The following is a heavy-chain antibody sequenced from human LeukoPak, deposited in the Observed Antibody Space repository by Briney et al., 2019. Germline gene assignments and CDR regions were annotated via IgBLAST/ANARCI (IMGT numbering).Heavy chain of an antibody. J-gene: IGHJ5*02. Sequence: GGSLRLSCAASGFTVSSNYMSWVRQAPGKGLEWVSAISGSGGSTYYADSVKGRFTISRDNSKNTLYLQMNSLRAEDTAVYYCARVRITGTKDNWFDPWGQGTLVTVSS. CDR3: ARVRITGTKDNWFDP. D-gene: IGHD1/OR15-1a*01. CDR2: ISGSGGST. V-gene: IGHV3-23*01. CDR1: GFTVSSNY.